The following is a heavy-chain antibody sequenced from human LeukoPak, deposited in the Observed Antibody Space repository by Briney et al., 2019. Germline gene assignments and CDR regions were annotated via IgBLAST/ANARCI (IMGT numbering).Heavy chain of an antibody. CDR3: ARDHSSASYTYYYYYMDV. Sequence: SQTLSLTCAISGDSVSSNSAAWNWIRQSPSRGLEWLGKTYYRSKWYNDYAVSLKSRITINPDTSKNQFSLKLTSATAADTAVYYCARDHSSASYTYYYYYMDVWGKGTTVTVSS. J-gene: IGHJ6*03. V-gene: IGHV6-1*01. D-gene: IGHD1-26*01. CDR2: TYYRSKWYN. CDR1: GDSVSSNSAA.